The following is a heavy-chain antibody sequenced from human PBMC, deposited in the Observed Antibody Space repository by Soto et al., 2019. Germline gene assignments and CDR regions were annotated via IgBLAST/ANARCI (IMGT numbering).Heavy chain of an antibody. J-gene: IGHJ6*02. Sequence: GGSLRLSCAASGFTFSSYAMHWVRQAPGKGLEWVAVISYDGSNKYYADSVKGRFTISRDNSKNTLYLQMNSLRAEDTAVYYCARDRPYYDFWSGPYGMDVWGQGTTVTVSS. V-gene: IGHV3-30-3*01. CDR2: ISYDGSNK. D-gene: IGHD3-3*01. CDR1: GFTFSSYA. CDR3: ARDRPYYDFWSGPYGMDV.